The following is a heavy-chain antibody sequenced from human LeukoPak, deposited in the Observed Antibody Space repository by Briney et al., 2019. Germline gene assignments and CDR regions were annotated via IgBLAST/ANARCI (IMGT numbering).Heavy chain of an antibody. V-gene: IGHV1-69*13. CDR2: IIPIFGTA. J-gene: IGHJ4*02. D-gene: IGHD6-13*01. Sequence: SVKVSCKASGGTFSSYAISWVRQAPGQGLEWMGGIIPIFGTANYAQKFQGRVTITADESTSTAYMELSSLRSEDTAVYCCARREAPPSSWFQFDYWGQGTLVTVSS. CDR3: ARREAPPSSWFQFDY. CDR1: GGTFSSYA.